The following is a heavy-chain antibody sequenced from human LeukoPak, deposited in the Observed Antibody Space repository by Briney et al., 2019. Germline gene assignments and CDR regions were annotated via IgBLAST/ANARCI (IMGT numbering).Heavy chain of an antibody. V-gene: IGHV4-39*07. CDR2: IYYSGST. CDR3: ARGHSSSWYFTYGMDV. CDR1: GGSISSSSYY. Sequence: PSETLSLTCTVSGGSISSSSYYWGWIRQPPGKGLEWIGRIYYSGSTYYNPSLKSRVTISVDTSKNQFSLKLSSVTAADTAVYYCARGHSSSWYFTYGMDVWGQGTTVTVSS. D-gene: IGHD6-13*01. J-gene: IGHJ6*02.